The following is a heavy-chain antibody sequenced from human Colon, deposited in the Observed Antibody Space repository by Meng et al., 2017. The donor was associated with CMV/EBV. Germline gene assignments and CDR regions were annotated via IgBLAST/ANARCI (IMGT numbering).Heavy chain of an antibody. CDR1: GGSISSSSYY. CDR3: ARDGAPYGENYWYFDL. V-gene: IGHV4-39*07. CDR2: IYYSGST. D-gene: IGHD4-17*01. Sequence: QLQLQESGPGLVKPSETLSLTCTVSGGSISSSSYYWGWIRQPPGKGLEWIGSIYYSGSTYYNPSLKSRVTISVDTSKNQFSLKLSSVTAADTAVYYCARDGAPYGENYWYFDLWGRGTLVTVSS. J-gene: IGHJ2*01.